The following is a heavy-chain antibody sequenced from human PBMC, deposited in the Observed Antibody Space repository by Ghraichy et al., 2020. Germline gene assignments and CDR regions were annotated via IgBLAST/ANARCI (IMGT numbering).Heavy chain of an antibody. D-gene: IGHD3-22*01. Sequence: SGPTLVKPTQTLTLTCTFSGFSLSTSGVGVGWIRQPPGKALEWLALIYWDDDKRYSPSLKSRLTITKDTSKNQVVLTMTNMDPVDTATYYCAHTTTYYYDSSGYYQPAKYFDYWGQGTLVTVSS. CDR3: AHTTTYYYDSSGYYQPAKYFDY. CDR2: IYWDDDK. CDR1: GFSLSTSGVG. V-gene: IGHV2-5*02. J-gene: IGHJ4*02.